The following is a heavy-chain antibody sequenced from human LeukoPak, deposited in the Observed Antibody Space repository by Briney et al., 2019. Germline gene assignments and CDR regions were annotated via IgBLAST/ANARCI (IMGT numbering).Heavy chain of an antibody. V-gene: IGHV1-8*01. J-gene: IGHJ4*02. Sequence: ASVKVSCKASGYTFTSYDINWVRQATGQGLEWMGWMNPNSGNTGYAQKFQGRVTMTRNTSISTAYMELSSLRSEDTAVYYCAVVVVAASYYFDYWGQGTLVTVSS. CDR2: MNPNSGNT. CDR3: AVVVVAASYYFDY. CDR1: GYTFTSYD. D-gene: IGHD2-15*01.